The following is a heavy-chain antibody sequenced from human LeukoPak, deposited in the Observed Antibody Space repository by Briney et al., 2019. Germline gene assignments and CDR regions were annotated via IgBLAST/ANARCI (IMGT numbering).Heavy chain of an antibody. CDR1: GYTFTGYY. CDR2: INPNSGGT. V-gene: IGHV1-2*02. Sequence: GASVKVSCKAFGYTFTGYYIHWVRQAPGQGLEWMGWINPNSGGTKYAQKFQGRVTMTRDSSLTTAYMELSSLRSDDTAVYYCARDAWYQLPWYMDVWGKGTTVTVSS. CDR3: ARDAWYQLPWYMDV. D-gene: IGHD2-2*01. J-gene: IGHJ6*04.